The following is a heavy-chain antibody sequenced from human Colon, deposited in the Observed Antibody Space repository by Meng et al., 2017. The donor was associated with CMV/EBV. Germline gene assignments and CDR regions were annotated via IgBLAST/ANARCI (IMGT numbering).Heavy chain of an antibody. V-gene: IGHV1-69*10. CDR3: ATSPGGGSVNWYLDL. D-gene: IGHD2-15*01. Sequence: SVKVSCKTSGGTFSTYALSWVRQAPRQGLEGMGGIIRTLGRTEYAQKFQGRLTITADKSTGTGYMELTSLRTGDTATYYCATSPGGGSVNWYLDLWGRGTLVTVSS. CDR1: GGTFSTYA. CDR2: IIRTLGRT. J-gene: IGHJ2*01.